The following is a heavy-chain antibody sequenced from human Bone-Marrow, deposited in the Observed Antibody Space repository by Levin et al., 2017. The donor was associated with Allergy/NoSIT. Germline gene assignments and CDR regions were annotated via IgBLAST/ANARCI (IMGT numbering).Heavy chain of an antibody. Sequence: SETLSLTCAVSGYSISSGYYWGWIRQPPGKGLECIGTIYHSGSTYYNPSLNSRVTISVDTSKNQFSLKLRSVTAADTAVYFCARMETQMLRTSWFDPWGQGTLVTVSS. V-gene: IGHV4-38-2*01. J-gene: IGHJ5*02. CDR3: ARMETQMLRTSWFDP. D-gene: IGHD2-2*01. CDR2: IYHSGST. CDR1: GYSISSGYY.